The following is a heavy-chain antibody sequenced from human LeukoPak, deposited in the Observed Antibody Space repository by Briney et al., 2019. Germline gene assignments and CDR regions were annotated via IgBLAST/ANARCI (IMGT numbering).Heavy chain of an antibody. Sequence: SETLSLTCTASGGSISSYYWSWIRQPPGKGLEWIGYIYYSGSTNYNPSLKSRVTISVDTSKNQFSLKLSSVTAADTAVYYCARDGEGATFDYWGQGTLVTVSS. CDR2: IYYSGST. D-gene: IGHD1-26*01. CDR3: ARDGEGATFDY. J-gene: IGHJ4*02. V-gene: IGHV4-59*01. CDR1: GGSISSYY.